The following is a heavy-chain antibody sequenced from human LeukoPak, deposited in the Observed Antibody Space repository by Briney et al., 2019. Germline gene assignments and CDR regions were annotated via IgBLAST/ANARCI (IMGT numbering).Heavy chain of an antibody. D-gene: IGHD1-26*01. V-gene: IGHV3-66*01. Sequence: PGGSLRLSCAASGFTVNSNYMSWVRQAPGKGLEWVSVVYSGDRTYYADSVKGRFTISRDDSTNTLYLLMNSLRAEDTAVYYCAGGYLIDYWGQGTLVPVSS. J-gene: IGHJ4*02. CDR2: VYSGDRT. CDR3: AGGYLIDY. CDR1: GFTVNSNY.